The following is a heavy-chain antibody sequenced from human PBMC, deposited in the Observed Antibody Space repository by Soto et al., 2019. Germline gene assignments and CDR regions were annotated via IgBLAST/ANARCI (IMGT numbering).Heavy chain of an antibody. Sequence: QVQLVESGGGVVQPGRSLRLSCAGSGFTFSNYGLHWVRQAPGKGLEWVAVISYDGSHKYYADSVKGRFTISRDNSNNRLYLTMESLRAKDKDVYYCAKAGASEYGARSCCPPAGAYWGQGTLVTVSS. CDR3: AKAGASEYGARSCCPPAGAY. CDR2: ISYDGSHK. V-gene: IGHV3-30*18. J-gene: IGHJ4*02. CDR1: GFTFSNYG. D-gene: IGHD2-8*01.